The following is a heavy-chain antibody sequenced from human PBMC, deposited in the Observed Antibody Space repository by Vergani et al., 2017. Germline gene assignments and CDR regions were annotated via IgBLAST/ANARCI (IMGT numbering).Heavy chain of an antibody. Sequence: QVQLVQSGAEVKKPGSSVKVSCKTSGGTFKSNTFSWVRQAPGQGLEWMGWINSKSGATNSAQKFQGRVTLTRDTTISTAYMELSSLTSDDTAVYYCAAAVVVDAFDVWAQGTMVTVSP. V-gene: IGHV1-2*02. J-gene: IGHJ3*01. CDR1: GGTFKSNT. CDR3: AAAVVVDAFDV. CDR2: INSKSGAT. D-gene: IGHD2-15*01.